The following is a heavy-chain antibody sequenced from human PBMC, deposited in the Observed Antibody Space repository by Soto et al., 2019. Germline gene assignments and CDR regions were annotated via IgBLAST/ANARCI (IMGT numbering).Heavy chain of an antibody. CDR3: ARVSGLLYVRYFDL. J-gene: IGHJ2*01. V-gene: IGHV4-30-4*01. Sequence: PSETLSLTCTVSGGSIISLDYCWSCIRQPPGKGLEWIGYIYYSGGTYYNPSLKSRVTISVDTSKNQFSLKLSSVTAADTAVYYCARVSGLLYVRYFDLWGRGTLVTVSS. CDR1: GGSIISLDYC. CDR2: IYYSGGT. D-gene: IGHD2-8*01.